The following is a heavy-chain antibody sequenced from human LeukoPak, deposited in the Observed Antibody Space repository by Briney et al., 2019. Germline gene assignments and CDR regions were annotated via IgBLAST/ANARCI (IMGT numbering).Heavy chain of an antibody. Sequence: GGSLRLSCAASGFTFSSYSMNWVRQAPGKGLEWVSSISSSSSYIYYVDSVKGRFTISRDNAKNSLYLQMNSLRAEDTAVYYCARVSSGYDQTTDFDYWGQGTLVTVSS. CDR3: ARVSSGYDQTTDFDY. D-gene: IGHD5-12*01. V-gene: IGHV3-21*01. CDR2: ISSSSSYI. J-gene: IGHJ4*02. CDR1: GFTFSSYS.